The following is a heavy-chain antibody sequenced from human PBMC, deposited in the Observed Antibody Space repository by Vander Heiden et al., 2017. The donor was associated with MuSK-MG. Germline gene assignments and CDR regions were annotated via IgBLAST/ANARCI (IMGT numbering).Heavy chain of an antibody. Sequence: EVQLVESGGGLVQPGGSLRLSCAASGFTFRSYWMSWVRQAPGKGLEWVANINQDGSEKYYVDSVKGRFTISRDNAKNSLYLQMNSLRAEDTAVFYCASPARSGSGYYRHWGQGTLVTVSS. D-gene: IGHD3-22*01. CDR3: ASPARSGSGYYRH. V-gene: IGHV3-7*03. CDR2: INQDGSEK. J-gene: IGHJ4*02. CDR1: GFTFRSYW.